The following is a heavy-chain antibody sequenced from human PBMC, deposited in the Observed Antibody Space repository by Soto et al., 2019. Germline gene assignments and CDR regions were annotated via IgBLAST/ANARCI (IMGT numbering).Heavy chain of an antibody. J-gene: IGHJ5*02. V-gene: IGHV1-8*01. D-gene: IGHD3-10*01. Sequence: QVQLVQSGAEVKKPGASVKVSCKASGYTFNSYDINWVRQATGQGLEWMGWMNPRSGNTGYAQKFQGRVTLTRDTSISTAYMELSSLTSEDTAVYYCARNAEFTGWFDPWGQGTLGSVCS. CDR2: MNPRSGNT. CDR3: ARNAEFTGWFDP. CDR1: GYTFNSYD.